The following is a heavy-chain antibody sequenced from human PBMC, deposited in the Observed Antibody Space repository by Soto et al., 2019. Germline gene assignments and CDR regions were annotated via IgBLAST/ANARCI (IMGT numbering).Heavy chain of an antibody. CDR3: ARDRAKRFLEWTAYYYYYGMDV. Sequence: QVQLQESGPGLVKPSQTLSLTCTVSGGSISSGGYYWSWIRQHPGKGLEWIGYIYYSGSTYYNPSLKSRVTISVDTSKNQFSLKLSSVTAADTAVYYCARDRAKRFLEWTAYYYYYGMDVWGQGTTVTVSS. D-gene: IGHD3-3*01. V-gene: IGHV4-31*03. J-gene: IGHJ6*02. CDR2: IYYSGST. CDR1: GGSISSGGYY.